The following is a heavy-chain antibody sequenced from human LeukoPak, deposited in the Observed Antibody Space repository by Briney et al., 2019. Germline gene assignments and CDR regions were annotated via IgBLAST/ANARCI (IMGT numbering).Heavy chain of an antibody. CDR1: GFTFSDYY. V-gene: IGHV3-11*06. D-gene: IGHD3-3*01. Sequence: GGSLRLSCAASGFTFSDYYMSWIRKAPGKGLEWVSYISSSSSYTNYADSVKGRFTISRDNAKNSLYLQMNSLRAEDTAVYYCARGPYYDFWSGYYHDYWGQGTLVTVSS. CDR2: ISSSSSYT. CDR3: ARGPYYDFWSGYYHDY. J-gene: IGHJ4*02.